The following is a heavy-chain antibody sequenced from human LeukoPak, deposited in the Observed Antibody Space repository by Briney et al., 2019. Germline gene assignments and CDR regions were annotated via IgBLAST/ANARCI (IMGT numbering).Heavy chain of an antibody. D-gene: IGHD6-13*01. V-gene: IGHV3-48*03. CDR1: GFTFTSYD. Sequence: PGGSLRLSCVISGFTFTSYDFNWVRQAPGKGLEWVSYISNGGGTIYYADSVKGRFTISRDNSKNTLFLQMNSLRADDTAVYFCAKDQKSIAATGYDYWGQGTLVTVSS. CDR3: AKDQKSIAATGYDY. CDR2: ISNGGGTI. J-gene: IGHJ4*02.